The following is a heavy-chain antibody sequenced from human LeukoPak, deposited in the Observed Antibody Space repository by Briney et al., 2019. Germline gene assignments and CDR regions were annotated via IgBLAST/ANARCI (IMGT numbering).Heavy chain of an antibody. CDR1: GFTFSSYW. V-gene: IGHV3-74*01. Sequence: GGSLRLSCAASGFTFSSYWMHWVRQAPGKGLVWVSRINSDGSSTSYADSVKGRFTISRDNAKNTLYLQMNSLRAEDTAVYYCARGGSSGWYVWRPFDYWGQGTLVTVSS. CDR2: INSDGSST. CDR3: ARGGSSGWYVWRPFDY. J-gene: IGHJ4*02. D-gene: IGHD6-19*01.